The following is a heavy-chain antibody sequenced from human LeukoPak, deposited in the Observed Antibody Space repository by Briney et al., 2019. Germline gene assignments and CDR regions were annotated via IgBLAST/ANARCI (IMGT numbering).Heavy chain of an antibody. CDR2: IIPIFGTA. D-gene: IGHD1-26*01. J-gene: IGHJ4*02. CDR1: GGTFSSYA. Sequence: SVKVSCKASGGTFSSYAISWVRQAPGQGLEWMGRIIPIFGTANYAQKFQGRVTMTEDTSTDTAYMELSSLRSEDTAVYYCATNSGSYSSDYWGQGTLVTVSS. CDR3: ATNSGSYSSDY. V-gene: IGHV1-69*06.